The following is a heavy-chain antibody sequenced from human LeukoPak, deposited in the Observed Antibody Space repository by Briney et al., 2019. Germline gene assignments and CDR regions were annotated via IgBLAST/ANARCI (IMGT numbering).Heavy chain of an antibody. CDR3: ARMVRGVKNYYYYYMDV. CDR2: INHSGST. V-gene: IGHV4-34*01. Sequence: SETLSLTCVVYGGSFSGSYWSWIRQPPGKGLEWLGEINHSGSTNYNPSLKSRVTISVDTSKNQFSLKLSSVTAADTAVYYCARMVRGVKNYYYYYMDVWGKGTTVTVSS. D-gene: IGHD3-10*01. J-gene: IGHJ6*03. CDR1: GGSFSGSY.